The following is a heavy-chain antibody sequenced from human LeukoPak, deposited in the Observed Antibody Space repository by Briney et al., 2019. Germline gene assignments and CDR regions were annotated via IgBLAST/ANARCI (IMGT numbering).Heavy chain of an antibody. D-gene: IGHD3-9*01. CDR2: ISGSVGST. CDR1: GFTFSSYA. J-gene: IGHJ4*02. CDR3: AKDWALTGYYSPVDY. Sequence: GGSLRLSCAASGFTFSSYAMSWVRQAPGKGLEWGSAISGSVGSTYYADSVKGRFTISRDNSKNTLYLQMNSLRAEDTAVYYCAKDWALTGYYSPVDYWGQGTLVTVSS. V-gene: IGHV3-23*01.